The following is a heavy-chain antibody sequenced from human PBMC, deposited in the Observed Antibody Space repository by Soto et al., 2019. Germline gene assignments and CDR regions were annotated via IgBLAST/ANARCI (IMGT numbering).Heavy chain of an antibody. J-gene: IGHJ6*02. V-gene: IGHV5-51*01. CDR1: GYSFANYW. CDR2: IYLGDSDT. CDR3: ARPREAGKYYYGVDV. D-gene: IGHD6-19*01. Sequence: PGESLKISCKGSGYSFANYWIGWVRQMPGKGLEWMGIIYLGDSDTRYSPSFQGQVTISADKSISTAYLQWSSLKASDTAMYYCARPREAGKYYYGVDVWGQGTTVTVSS.